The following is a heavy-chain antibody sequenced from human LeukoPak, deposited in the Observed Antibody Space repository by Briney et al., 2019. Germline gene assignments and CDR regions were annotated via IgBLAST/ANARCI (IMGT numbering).Heavy chain of an antibody. D-gene: IGHD3-10*01. Sequence: WGSLRLSCAASGCTFGDYDMSWVRQTLGKGLEWISSISDDGLSTWYADSVRGRFIISRDKSRNTLDLQLNSLRPDGTDVYYCAKGPNFGSWRALDYWGQGSLVTVSS. V-gene: IGHV3-23*01. CDR2: ISDDGLST. J-gene: IGHJ4*02. CDR1: GCTFGDYD. CDR3: AKGPNFGSWRALDY.